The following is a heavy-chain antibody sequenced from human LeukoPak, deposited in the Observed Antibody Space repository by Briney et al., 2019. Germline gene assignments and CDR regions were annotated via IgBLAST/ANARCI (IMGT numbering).Heavy chain of an antibody. Sequence: PGRSLRLSCVASGFTFSSYAMHWVRQAPGKGLEWVAVISYDGSNKYYADSVKGRFTISRDNSKNTLYLQMNSLRAEDTAVYYCARAHSGSYYALYYFDYWGQGTLVTVSS. CDR3: ARAHSGSYYALYYFDY. CDR2: ISYDGSNK. CDR1: GFTFSSYA. D-gene: IGHD1-26*01. V-gene: IGHV3-30-3*01. J-gene: IGHJ4*02.